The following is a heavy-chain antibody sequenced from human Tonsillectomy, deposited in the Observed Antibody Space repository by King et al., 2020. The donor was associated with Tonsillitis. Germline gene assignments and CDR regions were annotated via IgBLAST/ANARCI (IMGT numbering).Heavy chain of an antibody. D-gene: IGHD2-2*01. CDR1: GFTFSSYG. J-gene: IGHJ4*02. Sequence: QLVQSGGGVVQPGRSLRLSCAASGFTFSSYGMHWVRQAPGKGLEGVAVISHDGGKKFYADSVKGRFTISRDDSKNTLYLQMNSLRAEDKAVYYCAKVGYCSSNSCWGFDYWGQGTLVTVSS. CDR3: AKVGYCSSNSCWGFDY. CDR2: ISHDGGKK. V-gene: IGHV3-30*18.